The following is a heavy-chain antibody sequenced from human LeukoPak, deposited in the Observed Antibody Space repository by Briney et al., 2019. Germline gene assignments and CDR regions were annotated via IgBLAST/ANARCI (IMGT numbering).Heavy chain of an antibody. D-gene: IGHD3-10*01. J-gene: IGHJ4*02. CDR2: IYYSGST. Sequence: PSETLSLTCTVSGGSISSYYWSWIRQPPGKGLEWIGYIYYSGSTNYNPSLKSRVTISVDTSKNQFSLKLSSVTAADTAVYYCATSYGSGSYVDYFDYWDQGTLVTVSS. V-gene: IGHV4-59*01. CDR1: GGSISSYY. CDR3: ATSYGSGSYVDYFDY.